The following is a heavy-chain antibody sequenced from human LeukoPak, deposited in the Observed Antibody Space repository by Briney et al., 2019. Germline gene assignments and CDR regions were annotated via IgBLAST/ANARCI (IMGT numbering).Heavy chain of an antibody. D-gene: IGHD3-10*01. Sequence: SETLSLTCAVYGGSFSGYCWSWIRQPPGKGLEWIGEINHSGSTNYNPSLKSRVTISADTSKNQFSLKLSSVTAADTAVHYCARRRITMVRGASRLYYFDYWGQGTLVTVSS. CDR2: INHSGST. V-gene: IGHV4-34*01. J-gene: IGHJ4*02. CDR1: GGSFSGYC. CDR3: ARRRITMVRGASRLYYFDY.